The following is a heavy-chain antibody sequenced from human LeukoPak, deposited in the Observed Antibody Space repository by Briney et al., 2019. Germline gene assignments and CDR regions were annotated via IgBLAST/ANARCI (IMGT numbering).Heavy chain of an antibody. CDR2: KHYSGRI. CDR1: GGSINSGGYY. V-gene: IGHV4-39*01. CDR3: ARGYGYYYYYYGMDV. Sequence: PSETLSLTCTVSGGSINSGGYYWGWIRQPPGKRLEWIGSKHYSGRIFYNPSLKSRVTISVDTSKNQFSLKLSSVTAADTAVYYCARGYGYYYYYYGMDVWGQGTTVTVSS. D-gene: IGHD5-18*01. J-gene: IGHJ6*02.